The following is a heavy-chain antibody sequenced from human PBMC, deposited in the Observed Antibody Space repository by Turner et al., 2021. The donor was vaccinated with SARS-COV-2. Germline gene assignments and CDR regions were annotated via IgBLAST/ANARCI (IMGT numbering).Heavy chain of an antibody. CDR2: IYYSGST. J-gene: IGHJ4*02. V-gene: IGHV4-30-4*01. CDR1: GGSISSGDYY. D-gene: IGHD2-8*01. Sequence: QVQLQESGPGLVKPSQTLSLTCTVSGGSISSGDYYWSWIRQPPGKGLEWIGYIYYSGSTYYNPSIKSRLTISVDTSKNKFSLKLSSVTAADTAVYYCARVGVLRRAYFDYWGQGTLVTVSS. CDR3: ARVGVLRRAYFDY.